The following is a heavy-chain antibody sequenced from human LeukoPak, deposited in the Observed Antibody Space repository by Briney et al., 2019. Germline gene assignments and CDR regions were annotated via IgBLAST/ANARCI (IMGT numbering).Heavy chain of an antibody. Sequence: PSETLSLTCTVSGGSFTKYYWTWIRQSPEKGLEWIGHIHYSGNPTYNPSLKSRFTISVDPSKNQVSLKVTSVTTADTAVYYCASQRGYAYGFDYWGQGTLVAVSS. V-gene: IGHV4-59*01. CDR2: IHYSGNP. D-gene: IGHD5-18*01. CDR1: GGSFTKYY. CDR3: ASQRGYAYGFDY. J-gene: IGHJ4*02.